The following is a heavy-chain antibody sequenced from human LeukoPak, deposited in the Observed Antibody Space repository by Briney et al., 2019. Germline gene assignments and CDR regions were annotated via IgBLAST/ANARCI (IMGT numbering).Heavy chain of an antibody. CDR1: GFTFSSYA. Sequence: AGTLRLSCAASGFTFSSYAMSWVRQAPGKGLEWVSAISGSGGSTYYADSVKGRFTISRDNSKNTLYLQMNSLRAEDTAVYYCAKEGYDILTAESHDAFDIWGQGTMVTVSS. V-gene: IGHV3-23*01. J-gene: IGHJ3*02. CDR3: AKEGYDILTAESHDAFDI. D-gene: IGHD3-9*01. CDR2: ISGSGGST.